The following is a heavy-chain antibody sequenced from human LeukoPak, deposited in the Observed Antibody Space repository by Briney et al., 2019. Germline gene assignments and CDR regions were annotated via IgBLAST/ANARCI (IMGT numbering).Heavy chain of an antibody. CDR1: GGSISSYY. Sequence: PSETLSLTCTVSGGSISSYYWSWIRQPAGKGLEWIGRIYTSGSTNYNPSIKSRVTMSLDTSKNQFSLKLSSVTVADTSVYYCARGKDVDYYYYMDVWGKGTTVTVSS. V-gene: IGHV4-4*07. CDR2: IYTSGST. J-gene: IGHJ6*03. CDR3: ARGKDVDYYYYMDV. D-gene: IGHD5-12*01.